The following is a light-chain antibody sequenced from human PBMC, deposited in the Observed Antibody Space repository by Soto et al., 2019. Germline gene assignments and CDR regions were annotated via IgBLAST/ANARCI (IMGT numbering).Light chain of an antibody. J-gene: IGKJ1*01. CDR2: GAS. Sequence: ESVLTQSPGTLSLSPGERATLSCRANQTVSANYLAWYQQKPGQAPRLLIYGASTRATGVPDRFSGSGSGTDFTLTISSLEPEDFAVYYCQQRLMTFGQGTKVDIK. CDR3: QQRLMT. V-gene: IGKV3-20*01. CDR1: QTVSANY.